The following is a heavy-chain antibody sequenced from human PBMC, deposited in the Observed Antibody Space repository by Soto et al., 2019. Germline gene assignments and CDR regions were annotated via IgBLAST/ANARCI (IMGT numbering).Heavy chain of an antibody. D-gene: IGHD6-19*01. CDR3: ASYSSGWTGGVDY. CDR2: INPSGGST. J-gene: IGHJ4*02. CDR1: GYTFTSYY. V-gene: IGHV1-46*01. Sequence: QVQLVQSGAEVKKPGASVKVSCKASGYTFTSYYMHWVRQAPGQGLEWMGIINPSGGSTSYAQKLQGRVTMTRDTSTSTVYMELSSLRSEDTAVYYCASYSSGWTGGVDYWGQGTLVTVSS.